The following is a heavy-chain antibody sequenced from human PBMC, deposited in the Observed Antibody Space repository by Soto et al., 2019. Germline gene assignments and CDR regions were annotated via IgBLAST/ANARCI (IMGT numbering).Heavy chain of an antibody. CDR2: FNVGNGNI. CDR1: GYTFIRYA. V-gene: IGHV1-3*01. CDR3: ARDRRQVPVLGLYYYDY. J-gene: IGHJ4*02. D-gene: IGHD3-16*01. Sequence: QVQFVQSGAEVKKPGASVKVSCKASGYTFIRYAMHWVRQAPGQRLERMGWFNVGNGNIKYSQKFQGRVTITRDTSASTADVELSSLTSEDTAVYYRARDRRQVPVLGLYYYDYWGQGTLVTVSS.